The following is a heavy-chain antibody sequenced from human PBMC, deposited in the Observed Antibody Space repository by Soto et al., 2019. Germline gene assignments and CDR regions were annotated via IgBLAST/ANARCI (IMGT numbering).Heavy chain of an antibody. CDR1: GFTFSSYA. J-gene: IGHJ5*02. D-gene: IGHD6-13*01. V-gene: IGHV3-30-3*01. Sequence: QVQLVESGGGVVQPGRSLRLSCAASGFTFSSYAMHWVRQAPGKGLERVAVISYDGSNKYYPDSVKGQFTISRDNSKHTMYLQMNSLGAEDTAVYYGARARSSSRNWFDPWGQGTMVTVSS. CDR2: ISYDGSNK. CDR3: ARARSSSRNWFDP.